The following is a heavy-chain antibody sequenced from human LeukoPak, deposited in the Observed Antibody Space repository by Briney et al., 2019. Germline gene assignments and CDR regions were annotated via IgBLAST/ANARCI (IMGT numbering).Heavy chain of an antibody. CDR2: IRSKTDGETT. Sequence: PGGSLRLSCAASGFTFSNAWMSWVRQAPGKGLEWVGRIRSKTDGETTEDAAPGKGRFTSARDNKKNTLYMQMNSLRAEDQAVYYCASETPGILTRPFDYWGQGTLVTVSS. J-gene: IGHJ4*02. V-gene: IGHV3-15*01. CDR3: ASETPGILTRPFDY. D-gene: IGHD3-9*01. CDR1: GFTFSNAW.